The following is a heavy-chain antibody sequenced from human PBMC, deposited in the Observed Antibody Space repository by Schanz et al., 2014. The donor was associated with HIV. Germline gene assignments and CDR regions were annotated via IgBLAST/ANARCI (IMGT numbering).Heavy chain of an antibody. J-gene: IGHJ6*02. CDR1: GYSFTGYF. V-gene: IGHV1-8*02. Sequence: QVQLEQSGSEVKEPGASVKVSCKASGYSFTGYFLHWVRQAPGQGLEWVGWINPNSANTGYAQKFQGRVTLTRNTSISTAYMELSSLTSEDTAVYYCARRGLVGATLYYYYYGMDVWGQGTTVTVSS. CDR3: ARRGLVGATLYYYYYGMDV. CDR2: INPNSANT. D-gene: IGHD1-26*01.